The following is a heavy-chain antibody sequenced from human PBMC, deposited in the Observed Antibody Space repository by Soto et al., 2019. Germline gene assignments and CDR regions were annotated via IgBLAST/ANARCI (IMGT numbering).Heavy chain of an antibody. J-gene: IGHJ4*02. CDR2: ISAYNGNT. D-gene: IGHD3-16*02. Sequence: GASVKVSCKASGYTFTSYGISWVRQAPGQGLEWMGWISAYNGNTNYAQKLQGRVTMTTDTSTSTAYMELRSLRSDDMAVYYCARDTTDYDYIWGSYRFDYWGQGTLVTVSS. V-gene: IGHV1-18*03. CDR3: ARDTTDYDYIWGSYRFDY. CDR1: GYTFTSYG.